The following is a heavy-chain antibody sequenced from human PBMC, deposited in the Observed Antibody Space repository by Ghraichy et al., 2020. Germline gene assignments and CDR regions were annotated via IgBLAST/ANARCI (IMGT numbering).Heavy chain of an antibody. CDR2: ISSSASTM. V-gene: IGHV3-48*03. J-gene: IGHJ5*02. CDR3: ARDGGYVGFDP. CDR1: GFDFGSYA. D-gene: IGHD2-2*01. Sequence: GGSLRLSCITSGFDFGSYAMNWVRRAPGKGLEWVSTISSSASTMFFADSVKGRFTMSRDSATNTLFLQMKSLTVEDTGVYYCARDGGYVGFDPWGRGTQVT.